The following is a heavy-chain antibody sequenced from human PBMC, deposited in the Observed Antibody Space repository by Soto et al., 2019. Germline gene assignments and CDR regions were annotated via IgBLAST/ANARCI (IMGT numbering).Heavy chain of an antibody. CDR3: ARHDGIAVADDAFYI. Sequence: SETLSLTCTVSGCSISSYSRSWIRQPPGKGLEWIGYIYYSGSTNYNPSLKGRVTISVDTSKNQFSLKLSSVTAADTAVYYCARHDGIAVADDAFYILCQGTAVTVSS. CDR2: IYYSGST. CDR1: GCSISSYS. D-gene: IGHD6-19*01. J-gene: IGHJ3*02. V-gene: IGHV4-59*08.